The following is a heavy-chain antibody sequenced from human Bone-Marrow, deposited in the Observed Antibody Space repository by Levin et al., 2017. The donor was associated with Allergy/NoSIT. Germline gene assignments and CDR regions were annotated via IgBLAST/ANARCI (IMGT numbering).Heavy chain of an antibody. CDR2: ISGSGDST. CDR3: AKDKAGTGSSGYHY. CDR1: GFIFSNYV. J-gene: IGHJ4*02. V-gene: IGHV3-23*01. D-gene: IGHD3-22*01. Sequence: GESLKISCAASGFIFSNYVMSWVRQAPGKGLELVSGISGSGDSTYYADSVKGRFAISRDNSKNTLYLQMNSLGDEDTGEYYCAKDKAGTGSSGYHYWGQGTLVTVSS.